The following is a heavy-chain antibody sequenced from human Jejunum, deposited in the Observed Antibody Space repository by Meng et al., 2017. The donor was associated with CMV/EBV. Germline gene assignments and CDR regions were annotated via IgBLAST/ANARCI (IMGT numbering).Heavy chain of an antibody. CDR2: NNPNGGAT. V-gene: IGHV1-2*02. CDR1: GYTFTGDY. J-gene: IGHJ4*02. Sequence: KASGYTFTGDYIHWVRQAPGQGLEWMGWNNPNGGATSYAQKFQDRVTMTKDTSISTAYMELSWLTSDDTAIYYCARTTTTSLPYFDSWGQGTLVTVSS. D-gene: IGHD1-26*01. CDR3: ARTTTTSLPYFDS.